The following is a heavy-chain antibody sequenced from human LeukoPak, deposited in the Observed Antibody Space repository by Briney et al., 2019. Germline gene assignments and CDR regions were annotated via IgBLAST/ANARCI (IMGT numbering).Heavy chain of an antibody. D-gene: IGHD3-9*01. Sequence: PSETLSLTCTVSGDSISSYYWSWIRQPPGKGLEWIGYIYYSGSTNYNPSLKSRVTISVDTSKNQFSLKLSSVTAADTAVYYCARLYYDILTGPSGAFDIWGQGTMVTVSS. CDR2: IYYSGST. CDR1: GDSISSYY. J-gene: IGHJ3*02. CDR3: ARLYYDILTGPSGAFDI. V-gene: IGHV4-59*01.